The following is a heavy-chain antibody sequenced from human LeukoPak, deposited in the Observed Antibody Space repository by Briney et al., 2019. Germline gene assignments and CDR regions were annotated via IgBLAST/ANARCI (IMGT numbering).Heavy chain of an antibody. J-gene: IGHJ4*02. V-gene: IGHV3-23*01. CDR2: ISGSGGST. CDR3: AKRSSMVRGVVDY. D-gene: IGHD3-10*01. Sequence: GGSLRLSCAASGFTFSSYAMTWVRQAPGKGLKWVPTISGSGGSTYYADSVKGRFSISRDNSKNTLYSQMNSLRAEDTAVYYCAKRSSMVRGVVDYWGQGTLVTVSS. CDR1: GFTFSSYA.